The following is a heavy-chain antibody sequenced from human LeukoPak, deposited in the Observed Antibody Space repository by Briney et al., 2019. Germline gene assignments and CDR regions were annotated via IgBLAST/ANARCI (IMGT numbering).Heavy chain of an antibody. V-gene: IGHV4-4*07. Sequence: SETLSLTCTVSGGSISSYYWTRIRQPAGKGLEWIGHIYTSGSTYYNPSLKSRVTMSVDTSKNQFSLKLSSVTAADTAMYYCARDAGLTYFDYWGQGTLVTVSS. CDR2: IYTSGST. CDR1: GGSISSYY. CDR3: ARDAGLTYFDY. J-gene: IGHJ4*02. D-gene: IGHD3-22*01.